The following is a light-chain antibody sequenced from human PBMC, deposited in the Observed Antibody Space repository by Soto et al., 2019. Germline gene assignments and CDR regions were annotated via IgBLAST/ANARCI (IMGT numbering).Light chain of an antibody. CDR1: QSVSSNF. Sequence: EIVLTQSPGTLSLSPGERATLSCRACQSVSSNFLAWYQQKPGQAPRLLIYGASSRATGIPDRFSGSGSGTDFTLTISRLEPEDFAVYYCQQYGSSPPWTFGQGTKVEIK. V-gene: IGKV3-20*01. CDR2: GAS. CDR3: QQYGSSPPWT. J-gene: IGKJ1*01.